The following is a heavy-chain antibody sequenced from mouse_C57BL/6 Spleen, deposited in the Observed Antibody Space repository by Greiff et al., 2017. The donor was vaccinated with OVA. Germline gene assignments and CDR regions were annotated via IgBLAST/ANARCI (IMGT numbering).Heavy chain of an antibody. CDR2: FYPGSGSI. D-gene: IGHD2-4*01. Sequence: VQLQQSGAELVKPGASVKLSCKASGYTFTEYTIHWVKQRSGQGLEWIGWFYPGSGSIKYNEKFKDKATLTADKSSSTVYMELSRLTSEDSAVYFCARHEDPAYDCDGYYFDYWGQGTTLTVSS. CDR1: GYTFTEYT. CDR3: ARHEDPAYDCDGYYFDY. J-gene: IGHJ2*01. V-gene: IGHV1-62-2*01.